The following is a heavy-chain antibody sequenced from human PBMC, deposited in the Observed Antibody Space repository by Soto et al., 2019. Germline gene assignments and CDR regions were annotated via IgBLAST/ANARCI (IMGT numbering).Heavy chain of an antibody. D-gene: IGHD2-21*02. CDR2: IYPGDSDT. CDR1: GYSFTSYW. J-gene: IGHJ6*02. CDR3: ARLNCGGDCYSAMDV. V-gene: IGHV5-51*01. Sequence: GESLKISCKGSGYSFTSYWIGWVRQMPGKGLEWMGIIYPGDSDTRYSPSFQGQVTISADKSISTAYLQWSSLKASDTAMYYCARLNCGGDCYSAMDVWGQGTTVTVSS.